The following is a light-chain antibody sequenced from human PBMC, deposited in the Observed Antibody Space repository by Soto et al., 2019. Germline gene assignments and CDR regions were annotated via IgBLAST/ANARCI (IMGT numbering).Light chain of an antibody. CDR3: QQYNSYSLYT. Sequence: IKMTQSPSTLSASVGDRVTITCRASQSISSWLAWYQQKPGKAPKLLIYDASSLESGVPSRFSGSGSGTEFTLTISSLQPDDFATYYCQQYNSYSLYTFGQGTKLEI. CDR1: QSISSW. CDR2: DAS. J-gene: IGKJ2*01. V-gene: IGKV1-5*01.